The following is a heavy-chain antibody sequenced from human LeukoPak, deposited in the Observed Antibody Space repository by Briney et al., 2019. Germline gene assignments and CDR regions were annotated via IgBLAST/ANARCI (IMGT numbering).Heavy chain of an antibody. Sequence: PGGSLRLSCAASGFTLSRYWMSWVRQAPGKGLEWVANIKHDGSEKYYVDSVKGRFTISGDNAKNSLYLQMNSLRGEDTAVYYCARDRDYYNYFEYWGQGTLVTVSS. CDR1: GFTLSRYW. D-gene: IGHD3-10*01. CDR3: ARDRDYYNYFEY. CDR2: IKHDGSEK. J-gene: IGHJ4*02. V-gene: IGHV3-7*04.